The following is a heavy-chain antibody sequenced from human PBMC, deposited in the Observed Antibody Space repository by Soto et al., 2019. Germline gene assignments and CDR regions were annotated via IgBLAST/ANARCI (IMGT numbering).Heavy chain of an antibody. CDR2: IYSGGNT. J-gene: IGHJ4*02. D-gene: IGHD3-10*01. V-gene: IGHV3-53*01. CDR1: GFTVSSNH. Sequence: GGSLRLSCAASGFTVSSNHMSWVRQAPGKGLEWVAVIYSGGNTYYADSVKGRFTISRDNSKNTLFLQMNNLRAEDTAVYYCAREEGDYYFDYWGQGTLVTVSS. CDR3: AREEGDYYFDY.